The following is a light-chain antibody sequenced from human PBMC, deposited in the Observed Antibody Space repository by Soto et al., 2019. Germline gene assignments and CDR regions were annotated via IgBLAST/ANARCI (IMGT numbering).Light chain of an antibody. CDR1: SSNIGNNY. CDR2: EIN. Sequence: QSVLTQPPSVSAAPGQKVTISCSGSSSNIGNNYVSWYQQLPGTAPTLLIYEINKRPSGIPDRFSGSKSGTSATLGITGLQTGDEADYYCGTWDSSLSAAHYVFGTGTKLTVL. V-gene: IGLV1-51*02. CDR3: GTWDSSLSAAHYV. J-gene: IGLJ1*01.